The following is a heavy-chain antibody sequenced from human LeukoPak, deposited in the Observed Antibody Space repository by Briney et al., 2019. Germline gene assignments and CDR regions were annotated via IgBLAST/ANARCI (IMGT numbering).Heavy chain of an antibody. CDR2: ISSSGSTI. Sequence: KSGGSLRLSCAASGFTFSDYYMSWIRQAPGKGLEWVSYISSSGSTIYYADSVKGRFTISRDNAKNSLYLQMNSLGAEDTAVYYCARDSRSSWFGELLYSATHDALDIWGQGTMVTVSS. V-gene: IGHV3-11*01. D-gene: IGHD3-10*01. CDR3: ARDSRSSWFGELLYSATHDALDI. CDR1: GFTFSDYY. J-gene: IGHJ3*02.